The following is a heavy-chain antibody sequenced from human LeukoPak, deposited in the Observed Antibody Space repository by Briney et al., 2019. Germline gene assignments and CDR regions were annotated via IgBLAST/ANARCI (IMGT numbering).Heavy chain of an antibody. D-gene: IGHD1-26*01. Sequence: GGSLRLSCAASGFTFDDYAMHWVRQAPGKGLEXXXXISWNSGSIGYADSVKGRSTISRDNAKNSLYLQMNSLRAEDTALYYCAKGFSGSYYYYGMDVWGQGTTVTVSS. CDR2: ISWNSGSI. J-gene: IGHJ6*02. CDR3: AKGFSGSYYYYGMDV. V-gene: IGHV3-9*01. CDR1: GFTFDDYA.